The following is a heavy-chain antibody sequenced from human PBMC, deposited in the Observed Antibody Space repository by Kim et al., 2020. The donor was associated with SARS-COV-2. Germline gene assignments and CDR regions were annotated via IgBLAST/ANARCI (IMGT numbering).Heavy chain of an antibody. J-gene: IGHJ5*02. CDR2: IYYSGST. Sequence: SETLSLTCTVSGGSISSSSYYWGWIRQPPGKGLEWIGSIYYSGSTYYNPSLKSRVTISVDTSKNQFSLKLSSVTAADTAVYYCARLNSSSWPRPPRFDPWGQGTLVTVSS. CDR1: GGSISSSSYY. CDR3: ARLNSSSWPRPPRFDP. V-gene: IGHV4-39*01. D-gene: IGHD6-13*01.